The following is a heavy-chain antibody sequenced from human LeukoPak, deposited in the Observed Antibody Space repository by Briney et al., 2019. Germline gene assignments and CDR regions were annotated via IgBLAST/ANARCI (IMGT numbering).Heavy chain of an antibody. CDR2: IYHSRST. D-gene: IGHD5-18*01. CDR3: AAQRAGFSYGYNLDY. Sequence: PSQTLSLTCTVSGGSIISSGYYWSWIRQPPGKGLECIGYIYHSRSTYYNPSLQSRVTISVDRSKNQFSLKLSSVTAADTAVYYCAAQRAGFSYGYNLDYWGQGTLVTVSS. CDR1: GGSIISSGYY. V-gene: IGHV4-30-2*01. J-gene: IGHJ4*02.